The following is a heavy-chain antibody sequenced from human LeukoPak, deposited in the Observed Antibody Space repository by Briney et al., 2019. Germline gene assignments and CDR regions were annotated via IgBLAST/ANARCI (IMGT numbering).Heavy chain of an antibody. D-gene: IGHD3-22*01. J-gene: IGHJ4*02. CDR1: GFTVSSNY. V-gene: IGHV3-66*01. Sequence: PGGSLRLSCAASGFTVSSNYMSWVRQAPGKGLEWVSVIYSGGSTYYADSVKGRFTISRDNAKNSLYLQMNSLRAEDTAVYYCARDPGTNYYDSSGYCDYWGQGTLITVSS. CDR2: IYSGGST. CDR3: ARDPGTNYYDSSGYCDY.